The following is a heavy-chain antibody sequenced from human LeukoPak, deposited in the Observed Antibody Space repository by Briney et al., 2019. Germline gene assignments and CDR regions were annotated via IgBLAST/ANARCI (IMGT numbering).Heavy chain of an antibody. CDR2: INSDGSST. D-gene: IGHD3-10*02. CDR1: GFTFSSYW. CDR3: AELGITMIGGV. Sequence: GGSLRLSCADSGFTFSSYWMHSVRQAPGKGLVWVSRINSDGSSTSYADSVKGRFTISRDNAKNTLYLQMNSLRAEDTAVYYCAELGITMIGGVWGKGTTVIISS. V-gene: IGHV3-74*01. J-gene: IGHJ6*04.